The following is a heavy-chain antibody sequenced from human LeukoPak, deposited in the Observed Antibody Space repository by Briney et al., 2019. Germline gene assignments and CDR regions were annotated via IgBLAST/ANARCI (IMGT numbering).Heavy chain of an antibody. CDR3: ARDQEGFDY. CDR1: GYTFTSYY. V-gene: IGHV1-46*01. J-gene: IGHJ4*02. CDR2: INPGGAFI. Sequence: GASVKVSCKASGYTFTSYYIHWVRQAPGQGLEWMGIINPGGAFISYAQRFQGRVTVTRDTSTSTVHMELSGLRSEDTAVYYCARDQEGFDYWGQGTLVTVSS.